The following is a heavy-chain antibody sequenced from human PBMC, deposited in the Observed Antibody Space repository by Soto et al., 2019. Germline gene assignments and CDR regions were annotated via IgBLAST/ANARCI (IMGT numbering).Heavy chain of an antibody. Sequence: SETLSLTCAVSGGSISSGGYSWSWIRQPPGKGLEWIGYIYHSGSTYYNPSLKSRVTISVDRSKNQFSLKLSSVTAADTAVYYCASGDDFWSGLDYWGQGTLVPVSS. CDR3: ASGDDFWSGLDY. CDR1: GGSISSGGYS. CDR2: IYHSGST. J-gene: IGHJ4*02. D-gene: IGHD3-3*01. V-gene: IGHV4-30-2*01.